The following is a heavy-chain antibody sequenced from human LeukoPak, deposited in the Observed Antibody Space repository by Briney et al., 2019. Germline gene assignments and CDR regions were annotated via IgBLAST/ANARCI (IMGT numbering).Heavy chain of an antibody. CDR3: QSSGSLEHWYFDL. D-gene: IGHD3-22*01. V-gene: IGHV3-21*01. Sequence: GGSLRPSCAASGFTFTTYSMTWVRQAPGEGLEWVSSISSSSSYIYYADSVKGRFTISRDNAKNSLYLQMNSLGAEDTAVYYCQSSGSLEHWYFDLWGRGTLVTVSS. J-gene: IGHJ2*01. CDR2: ISSSSSYI. CDR1: GFTFTTYS.